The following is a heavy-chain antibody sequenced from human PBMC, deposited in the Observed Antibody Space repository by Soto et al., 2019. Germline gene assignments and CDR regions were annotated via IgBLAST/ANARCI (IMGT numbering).Heavy chain of an antibody. CDR3: AKGDYYDYIWGSYHYIQGDFDS. D-gene: IGHD3-16*02. CDR1: GFTFSSYA. J-gene: IGHJ4*02. CDR2: ISGSGGST. Sequence: GGSLRLSCAASGFTFSSYAMSWVRQAPGKGLEWVSAISGSGGSTYYADSVKGRFTISRDNSKNTLYLQMNSLRAEDTAVYYCAKGDYYDYIWGSYHYIQGDFDSWGQGDLVTVSS. V-gene: IGHV3-23*01.